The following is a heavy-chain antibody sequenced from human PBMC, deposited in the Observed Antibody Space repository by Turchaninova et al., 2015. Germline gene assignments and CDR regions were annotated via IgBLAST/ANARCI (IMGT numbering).Heavy chain of an antibody. CDR2: ISSSSSYI. D-gene: IGHD3-10*01. CDR3: VREGSITTFDY. CDR1: GVIFSSYN. Sequence: EVQLVESGGGLVKSGGSMRLCCAVSGVIFSSYNMNWVRQSPVKGLEWVSSISSSSSYIYYADSVKGRFTISRDNAKDSLSLQMNSLRVEDSAVYYCVREGSITTFDYWGQGTLVTVSS. V-gene: IGHV3-21*01. J-gene: IGHJ4*02.